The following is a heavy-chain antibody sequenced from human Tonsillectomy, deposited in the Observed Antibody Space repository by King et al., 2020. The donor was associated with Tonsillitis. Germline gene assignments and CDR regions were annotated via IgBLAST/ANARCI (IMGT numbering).Heavy chain of an antibody. V-gene: IGHV1-69*06. CDR1: GGTFTSYA. CDR2: IIPSFAPA. Sequence: QLVQSGAEVKKPGSSVKVSCQTSGGTFTSYAFSWVRQAPGQGLEWMGGIIPSFAPAIYAKSFQGRVTITWDTSTSTTYMELSSLTSEDTAVYYCARDIGDWGDYWGQGTLVTVSS. J-gene: IGHJ4*02. D-gene: IGHD7-27*01. CDR3: ARDIGDWGDY.